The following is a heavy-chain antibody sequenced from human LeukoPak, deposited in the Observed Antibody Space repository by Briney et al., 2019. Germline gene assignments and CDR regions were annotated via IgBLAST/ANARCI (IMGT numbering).Heavy chain of an antibody. D-gene: IGHD5-24*01. CDR1: GFTFSSYW. CDR3: AIDPKRRDGYNYH. Sequence: PGGSLRLSCAASGFTFSSYWMSWVRQAPGKGLEWVANIKQDGNEKYYVDSVKGRFTISRDNAKNSLYLQMNSLRAEDTAVYYCAIDPKRRDGYNYHWGQGTLVTVSS. J-gene: IGHJ4*02. V-gene: IGHV3-7*01. CDR2: IKQDGNEK.